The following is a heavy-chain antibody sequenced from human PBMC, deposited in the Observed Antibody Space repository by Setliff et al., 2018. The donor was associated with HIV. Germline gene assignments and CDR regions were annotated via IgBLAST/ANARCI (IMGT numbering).Heavy chain of an antibody. Sequence: SETLSLTCAVSGGSVSSPSYYWGWIRQPPGKGLEWTGSVYNSGITFKNPSLKSRVSISVDRSGNQFSLRLTSVTAADTAVYYCATCRHRPSNWFDPWGQGTVVTVSS. CDR2: VYNSGIT. V-gene: IGHV4-39*07. CDR3: ATCRHRPSNWFDP. CDR1: GGSVSSPSYY. J-gene: IGHJ5*02.